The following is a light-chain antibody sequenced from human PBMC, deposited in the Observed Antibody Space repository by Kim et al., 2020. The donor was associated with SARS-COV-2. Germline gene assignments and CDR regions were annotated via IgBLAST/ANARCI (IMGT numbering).Light chain of an antibody. CDR2: KVS. CDR1: PNRLFIYGTIY. CDR3: MQGTHWPFT. V-gene: IGKV2-30*01. J-gene: IGKJ3*01. Sequence: PASISCRFSPNRLFIYGTIYLNWFHQRPGQSPRRLIYKVSTRDSGVPDRFSGSGSGTDFTLQISRVEAEDVGVYYCMQGTHWPFTFGPGTKVDIK.